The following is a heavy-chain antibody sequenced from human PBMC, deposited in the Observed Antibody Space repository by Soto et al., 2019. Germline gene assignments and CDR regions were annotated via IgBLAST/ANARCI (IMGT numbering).Heavy chain of an antibody. V-gene: IGHV1-69*08. Sequence: QVQLVQSGAEVKKPGSSVKVSCKASGGTFSSHTINWVRQAPGQGLEWMGRIIPILGITNYAQRFQGRVTIIADKFTSTAYMELSSLRSEDTAVYYCAKDGGRADDYYYYDMDVWGQGTTVTVSS. D-gene: IGHD1-26*01. CDR3: AKDGGRADDYYYYDMDV. CDR1: GGTFSSHT. J-gene: IGHJ6*02. CDR2: IIPILGIT.